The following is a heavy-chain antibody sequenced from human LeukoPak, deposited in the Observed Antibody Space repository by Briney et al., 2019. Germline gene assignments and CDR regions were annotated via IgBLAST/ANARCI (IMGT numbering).Heavy chain of an antibody. Sequence: SVKVSCKASGGTFSSYAISWVRQAPGQGLEWMGRIIPIFGIANYAQKLQGRVTITADKSTSTAYMELSSLRSEDTAVYYCASEYSGSWYYYWGQGTLVTVSS. J-gene: IGHJ4*02. CDR2: IIPIFGIA. CDR3: ASEYSGSWYYY. CDR1: GGTFSSYA. V-gene: IGHV1-69*04. D-gene: IGHD6-13*01.